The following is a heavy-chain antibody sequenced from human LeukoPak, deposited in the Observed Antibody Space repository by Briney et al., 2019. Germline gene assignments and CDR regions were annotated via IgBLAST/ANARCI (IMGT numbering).Heavy chain of an antibody. CDR2: IYHRGST. V-gene: IGHV4-59*12. J-gene: IGHJ4*02. CDR3: AREASTSSTWYLDY. CDR1: GGSISSYY. Sequence: SETLSLTCTVSGGSISSYYWTWIRQPPGKGLEWIGYIYHRGSTNYNASLKSRVSMSVDTSKNQFSLSLSSVTAADTAVYYCAREASTSSTWYLDYWGQGTLVTVSS. D-gene: IGHD6-13*01.